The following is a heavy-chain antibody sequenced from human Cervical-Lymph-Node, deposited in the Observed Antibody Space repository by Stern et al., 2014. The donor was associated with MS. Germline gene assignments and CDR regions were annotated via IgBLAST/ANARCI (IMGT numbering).Heavy chain of an antibody. CDR2: ISGNSADI. Sequence: EVQLVESGGDLVQPGGSLRLSRAASGFRFDDYDMHLVRHAPGKGLEWVSRISGNSADIAYADSVKGRFTISRDNGKKSLHLQMDSLRLEDTALYYCAKDTLYSLDGFDLWGQGTLVTVSS. J-gene: IGHJ3*01. D-gene: IGHD3-16*01. CDR3: AKDTLYSLDGFDL. CDR1: GFRFDDYD. V-gene: IGHV3-9*01.